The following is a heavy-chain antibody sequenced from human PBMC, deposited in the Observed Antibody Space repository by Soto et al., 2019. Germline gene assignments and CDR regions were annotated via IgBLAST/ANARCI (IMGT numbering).Heavy chain of an antibody. CDR3: ARLPGATSDYYYYYGMDV. CDR2: IYYSGST. CDR1: GGSISSYY. J-gene: IGHJ6*02. Sequence: PSETLSLTCTVSGGSISSYYWSWIRQPPGKGLEWIGYIYYSGSTNYNPSLKSRVTISVDTSKNQFSLKLSSVTAADTAVYYCARLPGATSDYYYYYGMDVWGQGTTVNVS. D-gene: IGHD1-1*01. V-gene: IGHV4-59*08.